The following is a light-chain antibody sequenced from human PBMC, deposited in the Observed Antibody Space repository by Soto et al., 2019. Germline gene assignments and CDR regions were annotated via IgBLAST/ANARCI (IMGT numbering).Light chain of an antibody. CDR2: EVS. J-gene: IGLJ2*01. CDR1: SSDVGGYNY. Sequence: QSALTQPASVSGSPGQSITISCTGTSSDVGGYNYVSWYQQHPGKAPKLMLYEVSNRPSGVSNRFSGSKSGNTASLTISGLQAEDEGDYFCSSYTSTSFVAFGGGTKVTVL. CDR3: SSYTSTSFVA. V-gene: IGLV2-14*01.